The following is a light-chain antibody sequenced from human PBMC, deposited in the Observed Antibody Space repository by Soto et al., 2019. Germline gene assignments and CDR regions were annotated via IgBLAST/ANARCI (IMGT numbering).Light chain of an antibody. Sequence: ELVMTQSPATLSVSPGERATLSCWASPSISTNLAWYQQKPGQAPRLLIYGASTRATGIPARFSGSGYGTEFTLTISSLQSEDFAVYYCHQYNNWPPYTFGQGTKLEIK. V-gene: IGKV3-15*01. CDR1: PSISTN. CDR3: HQYNNWPPYT. CDR2: GAS. J-gene: IGKJ2*01.